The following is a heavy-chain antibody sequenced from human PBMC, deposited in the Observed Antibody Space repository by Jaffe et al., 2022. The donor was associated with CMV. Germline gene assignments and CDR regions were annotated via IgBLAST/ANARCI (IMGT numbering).Heavy chain of an antibody. CDR2: IYYSGST. Sequence: QLQLQESGPGLVKPSETLSLTCTVSGGSISSSSYYWGWIRQPPGKGLEWIGSIYYSGSTYYNPSLKSRVTISVDTSKNQFSLKLSSVTAADTAVYYCARQDDYGDGVNFDLWGRGTLVTVSS. CDR3: ARQDDYGDGVNFDL. J-gene: IGHJ2*01. V-gene: IGHV4-39*01. CDR1: GGSISSSSYY. D-gene: IGHD4-17*01.